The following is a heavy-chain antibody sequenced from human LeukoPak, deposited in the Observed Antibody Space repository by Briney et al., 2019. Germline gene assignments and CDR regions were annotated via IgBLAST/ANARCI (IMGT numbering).Heavy chain of an antibody. CDR1: GGSISSSSYY. Sequence: SETLSLTRTVSGGSISSSSYYWGWVRQPPGKGLEWIGSIYYSGNTYYNPSLKSRVNISVDTSKNQFSLKLNSVTAADTAVYYCARDAGYQLSRRDYYAMDVWGQGTTVTVSS. CDR3: ARDAGYQLSRRDYYAMDV. CDR2: IYYSGNT. J-gene: IGHJ6*02. V-gene: IGHV4-39*07. D-gene: IGHD2-2*01.